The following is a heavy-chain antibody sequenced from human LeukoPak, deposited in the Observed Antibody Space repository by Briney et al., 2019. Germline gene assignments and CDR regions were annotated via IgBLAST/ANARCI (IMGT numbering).Heavy chain of an antibody. Sequence: SVKVSCKASGGTFSSYAISWVRQAPGQGLEWMGGIIPIFGTANYAQKFQGRVTITADKSTSTAYMELSSLRSEDTAVYYCARDVTNDYGDYYDYWGQGTLVTVSS. CDR3: ARDVTNDYGDYYDY. J-gene: IGHJ4*02. V-gene: IGHV1-69*06. CDR2: IIPIFGTA. D-gene: IGHD4-17*01. CDR1: GGTFSSYA.